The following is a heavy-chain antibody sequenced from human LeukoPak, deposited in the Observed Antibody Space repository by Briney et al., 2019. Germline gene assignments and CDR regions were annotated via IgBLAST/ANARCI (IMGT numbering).Heavy chain of an antibody. J-gene: IGHJ4*02. Sequence: ASVKVSCKASGGTFSSYAISWVRQAPGQGLEWMGRIIPILGIANYAQKFQGRVTITADKSTSTAYMELSSLRSEDTAVYYCTRDRDGDYAIDYWGQGTLVTVSS. CDR3: TRDRDGDYAIDY. D-gene: IGHD4-17*01. CDR1: GGTFSSYA. V-gene: IGHV1-69*04. CDR2: IIPILGIA.